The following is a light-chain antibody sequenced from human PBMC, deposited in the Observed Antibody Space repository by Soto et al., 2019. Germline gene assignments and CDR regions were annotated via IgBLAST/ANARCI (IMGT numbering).Light chain of an antibody. V-gene: IGLV2-14*03. J-gene: IGLJ1*01. CDR1: ISDVGSYNY. CDR3: GSYPTSSNYV. Sequence: QSALTQPASVSGSPGRSITISCTGTISDVGSYNYVSWYQQYPGKAPKLMIYDVSTRPSGVSDRFSGSKSGNTASLTISGLRAEDEADYYCGSYPTSSNYVLGNGTKLTVL. CDR2: DVS.